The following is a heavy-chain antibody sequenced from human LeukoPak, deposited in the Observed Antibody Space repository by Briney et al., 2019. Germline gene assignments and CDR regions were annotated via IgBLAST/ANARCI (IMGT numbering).Heavy chain of an antibody. V-gene: IGHV1-2*02. J-gene: IGHJ4*02. Sequence: GASVKVSCKASGYTLIDYYIHWVRQAPGQGLEWMGWINPKSGDTQYAEKFQGRVTMTRDTSISTAYMELTRLTSGDTALYFCARDLTSTPYWELDYWGQGTLVTVSS. CDR1: GYTLIDYY. D-gene: IGHD1-26*01. CDR2: INPKSGDT. CDR3: ARDLTSTPYWELDY.